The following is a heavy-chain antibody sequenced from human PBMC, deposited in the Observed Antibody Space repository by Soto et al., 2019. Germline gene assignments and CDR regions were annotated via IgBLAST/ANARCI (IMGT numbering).Heavy chain of an antibody. V-gene: IGHV3-53*01. Sequence: EVQLVESGGGLIQPGGSLRLSCAASGFTVSSNYMSWVRQAPGKGLEWVSVIYSGGSTYYADSVKGRFTISRDNSKNTQYLQVNRLRAEGAAVYYCAREGGAWGWGMDYWGQGSLVTVSS. CDR3: AREGGAWGWGMDY. CDR2: IYSGGST. CDR1: GFTVSSNY. D-gene: IGHD3-16*01. J-gene: IGHJ4*02.